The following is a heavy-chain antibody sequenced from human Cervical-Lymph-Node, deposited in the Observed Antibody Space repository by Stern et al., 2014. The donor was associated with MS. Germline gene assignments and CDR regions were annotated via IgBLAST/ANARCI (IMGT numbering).Heavy chain of an antibody. CDR1: GFTFSSYG. D-gene: IGHD2-8*01. J-gene: IGHJ4*02. V-gene: IGHV3-30*03. CDR2: ISYDGNHK. CDR3: ARDYEDTSMLFDH. Sequence: VQLVQSGGAVVQPGRSLRLSCAASGFTFSSYGMHWVRQAPGKGLEGVQVISYDGNHKYYAASVKGRFTISRDNSKNTLHLQMNSVTPDDTAIYYCARDYEDTSMLFDHWGQGTLVTVSS.